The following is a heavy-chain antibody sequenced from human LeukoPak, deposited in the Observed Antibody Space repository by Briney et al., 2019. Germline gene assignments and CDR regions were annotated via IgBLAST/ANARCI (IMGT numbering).Heavy chain of an antibody. Sequence: PSETLSLTCTVSGGSISSSSYYWGWIRQPPGKGLEWIGSIYYSGSTYYNPSLKSRVTISVDTSKNQFSLKLSSVTAADTAVYYCARGLFWDGDYETLSFDYWGQGTLVTVSS. V-gene: IGHV4-39*07. CDR2: IYYSGST. CDR3: ARGLFWDGDYETLSFDY. J-gene: IGHJ4*02. CDR1: GGSISSSSYY. D-gene: IGHD4-17*01.